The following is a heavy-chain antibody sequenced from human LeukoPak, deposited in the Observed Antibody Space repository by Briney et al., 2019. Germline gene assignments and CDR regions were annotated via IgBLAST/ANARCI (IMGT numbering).Heavy chain of an antibody. CDR1: GGSFSGYY. V-gene: IGHV4-34*01. CDR3: ARAKGYCSSTSCRKHYYMDV. J-gene: IGHJ6*03. Sequence: SETLSLTCAVYGGSFSGYYWSWIRQPPGKGLEWIGEINHSGSTNYNPSLKSRVTISVDTSKNQFSLKLSSVTAADTAVYYCARAKGYCSSTSCRKHYYMDVWGKGTTVTVSS. CDR2: INHSGST. D-gene: IGHD2-2*01.